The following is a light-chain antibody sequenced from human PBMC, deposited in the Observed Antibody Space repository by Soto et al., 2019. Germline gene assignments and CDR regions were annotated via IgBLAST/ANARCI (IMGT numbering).Light chain of an antibody. J-gene: IGLJ1*01. V-gene: IGLV2-23*02. CDR3: CSYAGSTTFYV. Sequence: PPSSLSWSSGQSVTISCTGNSSDVGSYNLVSWYQQHPGKAPKLMIYEVSKWPSGVSNRFSGSKSGNTASLTISGLQAEDEADYYCCSYAGSTTFYVFGTGTKVTVL. CDR1: SSDVGSYNL. CDR2: EVS.